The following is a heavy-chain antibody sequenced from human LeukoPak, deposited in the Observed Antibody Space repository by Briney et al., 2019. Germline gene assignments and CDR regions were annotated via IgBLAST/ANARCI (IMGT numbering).Heavy chain of an antibody. CDR3: ARISAGRYGMDV. V-gene: IGHV4-31*03. CDR2: VYYTGST. Sequence: SETLSLTCTVSGGSVTSGGYYWSWIRQHPGKGLEWIGYVYYTGSTYYNPSLNSRVTISPDTSKNQFSLKVSSVTAADTAVYYCARISAGRYGMDVWGQGTTVTVSS. J-gene: IGHJ6*02. D-gene: IGHD6-6*01. CDR1: GGSVTSGGYY.